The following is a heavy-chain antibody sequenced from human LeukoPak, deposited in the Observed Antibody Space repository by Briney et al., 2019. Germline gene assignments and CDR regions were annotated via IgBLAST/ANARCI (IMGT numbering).Heavy chain of an antibody. Sequence: GGSLRLSCVASGFTFASYSMTWVRQAPGKGLEWISYISISSSTINYADSVRGRFTISRDNSKSTLSLQMNSLRAEDTAIYYCATYRQVLLPFESWGQGTLVTVSS. D-gene: IGHD2-8*02. CDR1: GFTFASYS. V-gene: IGHV3-48*01. J-gene: IGHJ4*02. CDR3: ATYRQVLLPFES. CDR2: ISISSSTI.